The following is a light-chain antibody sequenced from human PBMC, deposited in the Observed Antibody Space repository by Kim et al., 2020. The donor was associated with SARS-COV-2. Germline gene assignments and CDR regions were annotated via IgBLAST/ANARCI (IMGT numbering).Light chain of an antibody. CDR2: SNN. CDR3: AAWDDSLNGRV. V-gene: IGLV1-44*01. CDR1: SSNIGSNT. J-gene: IGLJ3*02. Sequence: QSVLTQPPSASGTHGQSVTISCSGSSSNIGSNTVNWYQQLPGTAPKLLIYSNNQRPSGVPDRFSGSKSGTSASLAISGLQSEDEADYYCAAWDDSLNGRVFGVGTQLTVL.